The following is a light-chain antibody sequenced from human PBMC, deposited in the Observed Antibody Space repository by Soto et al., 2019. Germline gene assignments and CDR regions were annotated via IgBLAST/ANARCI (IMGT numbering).Light chain of an antibody. Sequence: QSVLTQTPSVSGAPGQKITMSCTGSSSNIGAGYDVHWYQQLPGAAPRLLIYADNNRPSGVPDRFSASNSGTSASLAITGLQGEHEAVYYCQSYDTSLSGVIFGAGTKVTVL. CDR2: ADN. J-gene: IGLJ2*01. V-gene: IGLV1-40*01. CDR1: SSNIGAGYD. CDR3: QSYDTSLSGVI.